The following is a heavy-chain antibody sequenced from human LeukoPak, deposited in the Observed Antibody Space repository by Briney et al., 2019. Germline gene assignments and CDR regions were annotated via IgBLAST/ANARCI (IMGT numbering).Heavy chain of an antibody. CDR2: IYPGDSDT. Sequence: GESLKISCKGSGYSFTSYWIGWVRQMPGKGLEWMGIIYPGDSDTRYSPSFQGQVTISADKSISTAYLQWSSLKASDTAMYYCARRGLGYYDSSSHYEHYFDYWGQGTLVTVSS. CDR3: ARRGLGYYDSSSHYEHYFDY. J-gene: IGHJ4*02. D-gene: IGHD3-22*01. V-gene: IGHV5-51*01. CDR1: GYSFTSYW.